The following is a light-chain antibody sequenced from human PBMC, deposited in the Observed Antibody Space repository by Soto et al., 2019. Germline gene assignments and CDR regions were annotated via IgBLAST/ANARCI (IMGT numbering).Light chain of an antibody. J-gene: IGKJ5*01. Sequence: EIVMTPSPATLSVSPVERVTLSCRASQSVRTKLAWYQQKAGQAPRLLIYGASTRATGIPDRFSGSGSGTEFTLTIRSLQSEDFAVYYCQQYNSWPPINFGQGTRREIK. CDR1: QSVRTK. CDR3: QQYNSWPPIN. CDR2: GAS. V-gene: IGKV3-15*01.